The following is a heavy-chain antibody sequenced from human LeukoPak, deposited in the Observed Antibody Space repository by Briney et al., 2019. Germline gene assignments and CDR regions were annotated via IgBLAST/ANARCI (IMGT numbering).Heavy chain of an antibody. CDR2: ISSASSYI. J-gene: IGHJ4*02. CDR1: GFTFSSYS. D-gene: IGHD6-19*01. CDR3: ARGPTIIGVAGTWPLDY. V-gene: IGHV3-21*01. Sequence: KAGGSLRLSCAASGFTFSSYSMNWVRQAPGKGREWVSSISSASSYIYNADSLKGRFTISRDNAKNSHHLQMNSLRAEDTAVYYCARGPTIIGVAGTWPLDYWGQGTLVTVSS.